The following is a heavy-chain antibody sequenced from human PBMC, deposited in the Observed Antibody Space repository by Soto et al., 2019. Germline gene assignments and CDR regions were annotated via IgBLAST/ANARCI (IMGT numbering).Heavy chain of an antibody. Sequence: QVQLVPSGAEVKKPGSSVKVSCKASGGTFSSYTISWVRQAPGQGLEWMGRIIPILGIANYAQKFQGRVTITADTSTSTASMALGSLRSEDTAVYYCARAPTTIFGVVKPDYYYMDVWGKGTTVTFSS. CDR3: ARAPTTIFGVVKPDYYYMDV. J-gene: IGHJ6*03. D-gene: IGHD3-3*01. CDR2: IIPILGIA. V-gene: IGHV1-69*02. CDR1: GGTFSSYT.